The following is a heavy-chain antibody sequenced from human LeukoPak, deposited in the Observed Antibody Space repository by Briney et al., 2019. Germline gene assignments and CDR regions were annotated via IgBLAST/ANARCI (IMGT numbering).Heavy chain of an antibody. V-gene: IGHV4-39*07. D-gene: IGHD2-8*02. J-gene: IGHJ4*02. CDR2: IYYSGTT. CDR1: GASVSSNTYY. Sequence: PSETLSLTCTVSGASVSSNTYYWGWIRQPPGKGLEWIGTIYYSGTTYYNPSLKSRVAISVDTSRNQFSLRLNSITAADTAVYYCASRYSTGLHFDFWGQGTLVPVSS. CDR3: ASRYSTGLHFDF.